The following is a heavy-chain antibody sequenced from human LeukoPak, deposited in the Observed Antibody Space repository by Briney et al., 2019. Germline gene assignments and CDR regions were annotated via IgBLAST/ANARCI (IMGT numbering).Heavy chain of an antibody. D-gene: IGHD3-22*01. V-gene: IGHV4-59*01. CDR1: GGSISSYY. Sequence: SETLSLTCTVSGGSISSYYWSWIRQPPGKGLEWIGYIYYSGSTNYNPSLKSRVSISVDTSKNQFSLKLSSVTAADTAVYYCARGTYNYDSSGYYDLWFDYWGQGTLVTVSS. J-gene: IGHJ4*02. CDR3: ARGTYNYDSSGYYDLWFDY. CDR2: IYYSGST.